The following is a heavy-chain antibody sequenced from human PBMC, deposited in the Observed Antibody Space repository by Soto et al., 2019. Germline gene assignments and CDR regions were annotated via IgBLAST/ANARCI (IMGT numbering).Heavy chain of an antibody. CDR1: GYTFTSYG. CDR3: ARDRTGYSYGLVGAFDI. D-gene: IGHD5-18*01. J-gene: IGHJ3*02. CDR2: ISAYNGNT. Sequence: GASVKVSCKASGYTFTSYGISWVRQAPGQGLEWMGWISAYNGNTNYAQKLQGRVTMTTDTSTSTAYMELRSLRSDDTAVYYCARDRTGYSYGLVGAFDIWGQGTMVTVSS. V-gene: IGHV1-18*01.